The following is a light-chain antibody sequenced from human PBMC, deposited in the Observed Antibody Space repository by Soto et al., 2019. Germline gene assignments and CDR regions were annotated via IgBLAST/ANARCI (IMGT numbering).Light chain of an antibody. CDR2: DAS. J-gene: IGKJ1*01. V-gene: IGKV3-20*01. CDR1: QSVRGTS. CDR3: QQYGRSPTT. Sequence: DIVLSQSPGTLSLSPGERATLSSRASQSVRGTSLAWYQQKPGQAPRLLIYDASSRATGIPDRFSGGGSGTDFTLTISRLEPEDFAVYYCQQYGRSPTTFGQGTKVDI.